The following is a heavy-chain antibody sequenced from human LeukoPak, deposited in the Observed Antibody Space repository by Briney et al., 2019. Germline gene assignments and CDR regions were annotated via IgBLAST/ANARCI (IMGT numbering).Heavy chain of an antibody. CDR3: ASPNCSSTSCYTQYAFDI. V-gene: IGHV4-34*01. Sequence: SETLSLTCAVYGGSFSGYYWSWIRQPPGKGLEWIGEINHSGSTNYNPSLKSRVTISVDTSENQFSLKLSSVTAADTAVYYCASPNCSSTSCYTQYAFDIWGQGTMVTVSS. J-gene: IGHJ3*02. D-gene: IGHD2-2*02. CDR1: GGSFSGYY. CDR2: INHSGST.